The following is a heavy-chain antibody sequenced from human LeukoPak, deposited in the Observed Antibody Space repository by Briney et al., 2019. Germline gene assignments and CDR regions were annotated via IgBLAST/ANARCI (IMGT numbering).Heavy chain of an antibody. CDR2: IYYSGSV. CDR1: GGSLTSYY. Sequence: SETLSLTCTVSGGSLTSYYWRWIRQPPGKGPQWIGYIYYSGSVNYNPSLKSRVTMSVDTSKNQFSLNLSSVTAADTAVYYCARLGSYFDFWGQGTQVTVSS. CDR3: ARLGSYFDF. V-gene: IGHV4-59*08. J-gene: IGHJ4*02.